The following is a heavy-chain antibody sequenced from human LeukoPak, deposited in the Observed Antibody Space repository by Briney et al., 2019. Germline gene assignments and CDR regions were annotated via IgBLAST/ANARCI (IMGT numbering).Heavy chain of an antibody. J-gene: IGHJ4*02. D-gene: IGHD6-19*01. V-gene: IGHV4-59*08. CDR3: AGGHSSGWTAFHY. Sequence: SETLSLTCTVSGGSISTYYWSWIWHPPPRGLGWMGFIYHTWRTNYCPSLKSRVSMSVDTSKKQYSLKLSSVTATGTAVYYCAGGHSSGWTAFHYWGQGTLVSVSS. CDR1: GGSISTYY. CDR2: IYHTWRT.